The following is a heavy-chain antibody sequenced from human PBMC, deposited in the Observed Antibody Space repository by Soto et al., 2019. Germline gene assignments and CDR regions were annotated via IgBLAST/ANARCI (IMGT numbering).Heavy chain of an antibody. Sequence: GGSLRLSCAASGFTFSGSAMHWVRQASGKGLEWVGRIRSKANSYATAYAASVKGRFTISRDDSKNTAYLQMNSLKTEDTAVYYCTTTYYYGSGSYRVDPWGQGTLVTVSS. V-gene: IGHV3-73*01. CDR3: TTTYYYGSGSYRVDP. D-gene: IGHD3-10*01. CDR2: IRSKANSYAT. J-gene: IGHJ5*02. CDR1: GFTFSGSA.